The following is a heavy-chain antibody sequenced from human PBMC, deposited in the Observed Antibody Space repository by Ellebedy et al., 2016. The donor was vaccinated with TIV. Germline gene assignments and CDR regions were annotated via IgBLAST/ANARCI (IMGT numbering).Heavy chain of an antibody. D-gene: IGHD4-17*01. CDR1: GFSFRSYW. CDR2: IYQDGSDQ. V-gene: IGHV3-7*01. CDR3: ARRGSYGDYAVRVNSWFDP. J-gene: IGHJ5*02. Sequence: GGSLRLSCAASGFSFRSYWMSWVRQAPGKGLEWVANIYQDGSDQYYVDSVKGRFTISRDNANNSLFLQMNSLRAEDTAVYYCARRGSYGDYAVRVNSWFDPWGRGTLVTVSS.